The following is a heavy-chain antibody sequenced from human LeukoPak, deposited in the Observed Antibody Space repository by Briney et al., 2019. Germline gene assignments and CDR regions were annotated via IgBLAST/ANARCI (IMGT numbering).Heavy chain of an antibody. V-gene: IGHV4-59*08. D-gene: IGHD6-19*01. Sequence: SETLSLTCTVSGGSISSYYWSWIRQPPGKGLEWIGYIYYSGSTNYNPSLKSRVTISVDTSKNQFSLKLSSVTAADTAAYYCARQPWYSSGWGYGMDVWGQGTTVTVSS. J-gene: IGHJ6*02. CDR1: GGSISSYY. CDR2: IYYSGST. CDR3: ARQPWYSSGWGYGMDV.